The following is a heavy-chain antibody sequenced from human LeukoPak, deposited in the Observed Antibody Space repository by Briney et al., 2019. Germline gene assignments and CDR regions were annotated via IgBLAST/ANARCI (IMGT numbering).Heavy chain of an antibody. CDR3: ARGLGGSSGCFGY. D-gene: IGHD6-19*01. CDR2: IYYSGST. J-gene: IGHJ4*02. Sequence: PEALSLTRTDPGGSITSYYGSWLRQPPGKGRECVGYIYYSGSTNYNPSLKSRVTISVDTSKNQLSLKLSSVAAADTAVYYCARGLGGSSGCFGYWGQGTLVTVSS. V-gene: IGHV4-59*01. CDR1: GGSITSYY.